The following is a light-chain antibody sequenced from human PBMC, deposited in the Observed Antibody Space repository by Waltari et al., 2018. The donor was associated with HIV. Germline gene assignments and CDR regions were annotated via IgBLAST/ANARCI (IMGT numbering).Light chain of an antibody. J-gene: IGLJ2*01. CDR3: NCRGNSGDEVL. Sequence: SYDLTQSSSVSVSPGQTARITCSGDALSKQYVYWYQKKSGQAPRLVFYGNDGRPSGIPDRFSGSSSGDTASLTITGTQAEDEADYFCNCRGNSGDEVLFGGGTHISVL. V-gene: IGLV3-25*02. CDR2: GND. CDR1: ALSKQY.